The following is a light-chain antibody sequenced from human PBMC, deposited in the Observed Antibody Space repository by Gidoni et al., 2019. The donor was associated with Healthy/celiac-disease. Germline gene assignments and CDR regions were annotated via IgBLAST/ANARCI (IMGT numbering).Light chain of an antibody. Sequence: EIVLTRSPATLSLSPGERATLSCRASQSVSNSYLAWYQQKPGQAPRLLIYGASSRATGIPDRFSGSGSGTDFTLTISRLEPEDCAVYYCQQYGSSPLLTFGPGTEVDIK. V-gene: IGKV3-20*01. CDR1: QSVSNSY. CDR3: QQYGSSPLLT. CDR2: GAS. J-gene: IGKJ3*01.